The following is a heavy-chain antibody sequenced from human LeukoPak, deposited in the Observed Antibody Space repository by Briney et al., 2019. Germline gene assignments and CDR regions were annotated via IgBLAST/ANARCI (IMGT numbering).Heavy chain of an antibody. J-gene: IGHJ4*02. CDR3: ARDDYYDSSGYYN. CDR2: IYYSGST. D-gene: IGHD3-22*01. CDR1: GGSISSSSYY. Sequence: PSETLSLTCTVSGGSISSSSYYWGWIRQPPGKGLEWIGYIYYSGSTNYNPSLKSRVTISVDTSKNQFSLKLSSVTAADTAVYYCARDDYYDSSGYYNWGQGTLVTVSS. V-gene: IGHV4-61*01.